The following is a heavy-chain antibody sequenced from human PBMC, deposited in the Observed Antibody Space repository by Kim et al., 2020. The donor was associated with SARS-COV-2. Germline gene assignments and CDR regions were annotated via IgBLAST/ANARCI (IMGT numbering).Heavy chain of an antibody. CDR3: TKDNFDY. CDR1: GFTFRSYG. CDR2: IWYDGSKK. J-gene: IGHJ4*02. V-gene: IGHV3-33*03. Sequence: GGSLRLSCAASGFTFRSYGMHWVRQAPGKGLEWVAVIWYDGSKKDYADSVKGRLTVTRDNSKNMLYLEVNNLRAEDTALYYCTKDNFDYWGQGTLVTVSS.